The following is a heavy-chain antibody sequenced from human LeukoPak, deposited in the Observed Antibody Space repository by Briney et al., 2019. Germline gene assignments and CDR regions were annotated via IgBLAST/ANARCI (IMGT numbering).Heavy chain of an antibody. CDR3: ARDKDVYFDY. CDR2: ISSSSSYI. J-gene: IGHJ4*02. Sequence: GGSLRLSCAASGFTFSGSAMSWVRQAPGEGLEWVSSISSSSSYIYYADSVKGRITISSDNAKNSLYLQMNSLRVEDTAVYYCARDKDVYFDYWGQGTLVTVSS. V-gene: IGHV3-21*01. CDR1: GFTFSGSA.